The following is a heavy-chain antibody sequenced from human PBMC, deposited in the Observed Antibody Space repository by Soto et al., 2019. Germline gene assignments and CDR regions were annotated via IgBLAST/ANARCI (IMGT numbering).Heavy chain of an antibody. J-gene: IGHJ4*02. Sequence: GGSLRLSCAASGFTFSSYSMSWVRQAPGKGLEWVSGFRTGGDDGTTYYADSVKGRFTTSRDNSKNTLFLQMNGLRAEDTAIYYCAKKVNSGPGSQYFDYWGQGTLVTVSS. D-gene: IGHD3-10*01. CDR2: FRTGGDDGTT. CDR1: GFTFSSYS. V-gene: IGHV3-23*01. CDR3: AKKVNSGPGSQYFDY.